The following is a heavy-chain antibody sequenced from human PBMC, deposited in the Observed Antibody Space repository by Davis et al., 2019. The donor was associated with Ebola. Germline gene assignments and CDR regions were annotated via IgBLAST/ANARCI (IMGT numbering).Heavy chain of an antibody. J-gene: IGHJ6*03. CDR3: ARDLRYDSSGSDYYFYMDV. CDR2: IYYSGST. D-gene: IGHD3-22*01. Sequence: PSETLSLTCTVSGGSISSYYWSWIRQHQGKGLEWIGYIYYSGSTNYNPSLKSRVTISVDTSKNQFSLNLSSVTAADTAVYYCARDLRYDSSGSDYYFYMDVWGKGTTVTVSS. CDR1: GGSISSYY. V-gene: IGHV4-59*12.